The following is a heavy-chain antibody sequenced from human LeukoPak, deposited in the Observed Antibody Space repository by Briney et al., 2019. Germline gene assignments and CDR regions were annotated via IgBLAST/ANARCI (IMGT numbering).Heavy chain of an antibody. J-gene: IGHJ4*02. Sequence: ASVKVSCKASGYTFGSHGNIWVRQAPGQGLEWMGWISAYNGDTNYAQKFQGRVTMTTDTSTSTAYMEVRNLRSDDTAVYYCARVEGPSIFGVVDYWGQGTLVTVSS. CDR2: ISAYNGDT. D-gene: IGHD3-3*02. V-gene: IGHV1-18*01. CDR3: ARVEGPSIFGVVDY. CDR1: GYTFGSHG.